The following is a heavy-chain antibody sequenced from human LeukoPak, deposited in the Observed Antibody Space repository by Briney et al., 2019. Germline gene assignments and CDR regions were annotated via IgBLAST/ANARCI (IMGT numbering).Heavy chain of an antibody. CDR3: AREKLSFFDSSGYFDH. D-gene: IGHD3-22*01. CDR1: GFTLSSYE. V-gene: IGHV3-48*03. J-gene: IGHJ4*02. Sequence: GGSLRLSCAASGFTLSSYEMNWVRQAPGKGLEWVSFISSSGSAIHYADSVRGRFTISRDNAKNSLFLQMSRLRAEDTAVYYCAREKLSFFDSSGYFDHWGQGTLVTVSS. CDR2: ISSSGSAI.